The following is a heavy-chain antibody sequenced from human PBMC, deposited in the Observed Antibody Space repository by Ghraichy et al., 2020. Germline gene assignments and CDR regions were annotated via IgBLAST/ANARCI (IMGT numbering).Heavy chain of an antibody. V-gene: IGHV2-26*01. CDR3: ARIDRGYYYYYGMDV. J-gene: IGHJ6*02. CDR1: GFSLSNARMG. CDR2: IFSNDEK. Sequence: SGPTLVKPTETLTLTCTVSGFSLSNARMGVSWIRQPPGKALEWLAHIFSNDEKSYSTSLKSRLTISKDTSKSQVVLTMTNMDPVDTATYYCARIDRGYYYYYGMDVWGQGTTVTVSS.